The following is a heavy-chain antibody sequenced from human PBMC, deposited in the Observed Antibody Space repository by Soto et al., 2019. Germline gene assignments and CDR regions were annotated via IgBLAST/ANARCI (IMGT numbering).Heavy chain of an antibody. CDR1: GFSLSTSGVG. J-gene: IGHJ4*02. CDR3: AHWRSYSNYCTAGYCHY. CDR2: IYWDEDK. Sequence: QITLEESGPPREKPTQTLALTCTFSGFSLSTSGVGVGWIRQPPGKALEWLALIYWDEDKRYSPSLKSRLTITKDTSANKVVLIMTNMDPVDTATYYCAHWRSYSNYCTAGYCHYWGQGTLVTGSS. D-gene: IGHD4-4*01. V-gene: IGHV2-5*02.